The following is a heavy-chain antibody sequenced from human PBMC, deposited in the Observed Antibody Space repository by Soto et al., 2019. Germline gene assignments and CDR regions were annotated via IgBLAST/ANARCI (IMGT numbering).Heavy chain of an antibody. CDR3: ARDLAGGHSSGDY. V-gene: IGHV3-33*01. Sequence: QVQLVESGGGVVQPGRSLRLSCAASGFTFSSYGMHWVRQAPGKGLEWVAVIRYDGSNKYYADSVKGRFTISRDNSKNTLYLQMNSLRAEDTAVYYCARDLAGGHSSGDYWGQGTLVTVSS. CDR2: IRYDGSNK. D-gene: IGHD6-25*01. J-gene: IGHJ4*02. CDR1: GFTFSSYG.